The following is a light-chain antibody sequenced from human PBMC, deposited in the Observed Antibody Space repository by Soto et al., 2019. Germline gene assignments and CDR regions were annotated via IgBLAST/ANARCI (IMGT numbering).Light chain of an antibody. CDR3: AAWDDSLSVP. V-gene: IGLV1-47*01. J-gene: IGLJ1*01. CDR1: SSNIGSNT. CDR2: RNN. Sequence: QSVLTQPPSASGTPGQRVTISCSGSSSNIGSNTVNWYQQLPGTAPKLLIYRNNQRPSGVPDRFSGSKSGTSASLAISGLRSEDEADYYCAAWDDSLSVPFGTGTKVTVL.